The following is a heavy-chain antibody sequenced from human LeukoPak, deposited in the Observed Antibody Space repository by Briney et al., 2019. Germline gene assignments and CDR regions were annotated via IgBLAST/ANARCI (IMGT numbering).Heavy chain of an antibody. CDR3: VRGKLGFDP. J-gene: IGHJ5*02. Sequence: SETLSLTCTVSGGSISPYYWSWIRQPPGKGLEWIGNIYYTGSTNYNPSLKSRVTISVDTSKNQFSLKLSSVTAADTALYYCVRGKLGFDPWGQGTLVTVFS. V-gene: IGHV4-59*01. CDR1: GGSISPYY. CDR2: IYYTGST.